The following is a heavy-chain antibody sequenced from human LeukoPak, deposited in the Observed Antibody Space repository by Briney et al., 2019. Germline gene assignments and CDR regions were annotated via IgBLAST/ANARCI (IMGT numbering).Heavy chain of an antibody. CDR1: GFTVSSNY. J-gene: IGHJ4*02. D-gene: IGHD4-11*01. CDR2: IYSGGST. V-gene: IGHV3-53*04. CDR3: AKGSDYSNYRSYFDY. Sequence: GGSLRLSCAASGFTVSSNYMSWVRQAPGKGLEWVSVIYSGGSTYYADSVKGRFTISRHNSKNTLYLQMNSLRAEDTAVYYCAKGSDYSNYRSYFDYWGQGTLVTVSS.